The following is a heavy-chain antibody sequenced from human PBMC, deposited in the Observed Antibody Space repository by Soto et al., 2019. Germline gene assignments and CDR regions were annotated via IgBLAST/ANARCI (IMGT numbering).Heavy chain of an antibody. J-gene: IGHJ6*03. CDR1: GDSISSSY. V-gene: IGHV4-59*01. D-gene: IGHD3-22*01. CDR2: TDDTGST. Sequence: SETLSLTCTVSGDSISSSYWNWIRQAPGKGLEWIGYTDDTGSTNYNPSLKSRVTISVDMSKNQYSLKLSSVTAADTAVYYCARYLFAWLLRSPSSYSMDVWGKGTTVTVSS. CDR3: ARYLFAWLLRSPSSYSMDV.